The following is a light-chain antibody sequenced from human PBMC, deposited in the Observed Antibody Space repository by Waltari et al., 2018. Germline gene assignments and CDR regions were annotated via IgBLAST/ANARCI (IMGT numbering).Light chain of an antibody. J-gene: IGLJ3*02. V-gene: IGLV2-14*03. CDR1: SSDVGGYNY. CDR2: GVS. CDR3: NSYTSTNTRV. Sequence: QSALTQAASVSGSPGQPITISCTGTSSDVGGYNYVSWYQQHPGKAPKLMIYGVSNRPSGVANRFAGSKSGNTASLTISGLQAEDEADYYCNSYTSTNTRVFGGGTKLTVL.